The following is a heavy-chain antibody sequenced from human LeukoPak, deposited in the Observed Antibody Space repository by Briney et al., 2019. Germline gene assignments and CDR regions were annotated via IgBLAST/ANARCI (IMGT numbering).Heavy chain of an antibody. CDR2: ISSSSSTI. Sequence: PGGSLRLSCAASGFTFSSYSMNWVRQAPGKGLEWVSYISSSSSTIYYADSVKGRFTISRDNARNSLYLQMNSLRAEDTAVYYCARDGGYYYGSGSYYGFDYWGQGTLVTVSS. J-gene: IGHJ4*02. CDR1: GFTFSSYS. V-gene: IGHV3-48*01. CDR3: ARDGGYYYGSGSYYGFDY. D-gene: IGHD3-10*01.